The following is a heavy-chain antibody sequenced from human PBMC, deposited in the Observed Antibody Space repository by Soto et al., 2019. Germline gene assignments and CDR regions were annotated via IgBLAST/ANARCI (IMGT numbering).Heavy chain of an antibody. Sequence: GGSLRLSCAACGFPFSTTDMSWVRQAPGKGLEWVSTIGGSGETTYYADSVKGRFTISRDNSKNTLYLQMNSLRADDTALYYCAKNSGWFNTWGQGALVTVSS. V-gene: IGHV3-23*01. D-gene: IGHD3-10*01. CDR2: IGGSGETT. CDR1: GFPFSTTD. CDR3: AKNSGWFNT. J-gene: IGHJ5*02.